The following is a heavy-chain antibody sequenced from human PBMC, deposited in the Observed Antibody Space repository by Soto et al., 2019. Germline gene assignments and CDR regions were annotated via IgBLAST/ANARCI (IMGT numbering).Heavy chain of an antibody. CDR1: GGTFSSFA. D-gene: IGHD2-15*01. CDR2: IIPIFGTA. J-gene: IGHJ6*02. Sequence: SVKVSCKASGGTFSSFAISWVRQAPGQGLEWMGGIIPIFGTANYAQKFQGRVTITADESTSTAYMELSSLRSEDTAVYYCARDTVRYCSGGSCYSDYYYGMDVWGQGTPVTVYS. CDR3: ARDTVRYCSGGSCYSDYYYGMDV. V-gene: IGHV1-69*13.